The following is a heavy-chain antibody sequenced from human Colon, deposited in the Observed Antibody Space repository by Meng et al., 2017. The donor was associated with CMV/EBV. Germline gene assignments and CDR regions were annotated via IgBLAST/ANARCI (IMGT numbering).Heavy chain of an antibody. D-gene: IGHD2-2*02. Sequence: SLKISCAASGFTFSDYYMNWIRQAPGKGLEWVSYIGRSSNDIYYADSVKGRFTVSRDNANNSLSLQMNSLRDGDTAVYYCARLQAPSNTQIPFYYYGMDVWGQGTTVTVSS. J-gene: IGHJ6*02. CDR2: IGRSSNDI. CDR1: GFTFSDYY. V-gene: IGHV3-11*04. CDR3: ARLQAPSNTQIPFYYYGMDV.